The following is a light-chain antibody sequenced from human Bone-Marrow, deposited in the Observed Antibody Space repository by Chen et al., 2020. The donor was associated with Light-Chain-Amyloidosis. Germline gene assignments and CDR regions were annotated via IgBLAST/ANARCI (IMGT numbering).Light chain of an antibody. Sequence: EIVMTQSPATLSVSPGERATLSCRASQSVSSNLAWYQQKPGQAPRLLIYGASNRATGIPARFSGSGSGTDFTLTISTLEPEDVAVYYCQQRGNWPLPFGGGTKVVI. J-gene: IGKJ4*01. V-gene: IGKV3-11*01. CDR2: GAS. CDR3: QQRGNWPLP. CDR1: QSVSSN.